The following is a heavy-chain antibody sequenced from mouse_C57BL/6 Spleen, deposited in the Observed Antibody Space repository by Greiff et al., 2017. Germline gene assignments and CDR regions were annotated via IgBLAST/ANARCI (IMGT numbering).Heavy chain of an antibody. D-gene: IGHD3-2*02. CDR2: IYPGDGDT. V-gene: IGHV1-80*01. CDR1: GYAFSSYW. CDR3: ARRAQATYAMDY. Sequence: QVTLKVSGAELVKPGASVKISCKASGYAFSSYWMNWVKQRPGKGLEWIGQIYPGDGDTNYNGKFKGKATLTADKSSSTAYMQLSSLTSEDSAVYFCARRAQATYAMDYWGQGTSVTVSS. J-gene: IGHJ4*01.